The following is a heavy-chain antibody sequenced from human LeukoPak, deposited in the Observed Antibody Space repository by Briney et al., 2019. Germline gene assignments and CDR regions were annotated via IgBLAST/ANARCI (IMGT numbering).Heavy chain of an antibody. V-gene: IGHV3-30*02. D-gene: IGHD3-10*01. J-gene: IGHJ4*02. Sequence: GGSLRLSCAASGFTFSSYGMHWVRQAPGKGLEWVAFIRYDGSNKYYADSVKGRFTISRDNSKNTLYLQMNSLRAEDTAVYYCARAGLFYYGSGSYSDYWGQGTLVTVSS. CDR2: IRYDGSNK. CDR3: ARAGLFYYGSGSYSDY. CDR1: GFTFSSYG.